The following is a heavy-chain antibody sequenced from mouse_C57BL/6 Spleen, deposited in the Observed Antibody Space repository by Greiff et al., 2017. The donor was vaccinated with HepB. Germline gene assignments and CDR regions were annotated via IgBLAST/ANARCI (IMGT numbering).Heavy chain of an antibody. CDR3: ARRYGSTVVAPFDY. D-gene: IGHD1-1*01. CDR1: GYTFTNYW. J-gene: IGHJ2*01. V-gene: IGHV1-63*01. CDR2: IYPGGGYT. Sequence: LVESGAELVRPGTSVKMSCKASGYTFTNYWIGWAKQRPGHGLEWIGDIYPGGGYTNYNEKFKGKATLTADKSSSTAYMQFSSLTSEDSAIYYCARRYGSTVVAPFDYWGQGTTLTVSS.